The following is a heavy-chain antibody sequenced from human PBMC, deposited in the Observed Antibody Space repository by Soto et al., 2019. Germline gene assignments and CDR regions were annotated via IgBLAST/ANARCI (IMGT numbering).Heavy chain of an antibody. CDR1: GGTFSSYA. V-gene: IGHV1-69*06. Sequence: GASVKVSCKASGGTFSSYAISWVRQAPGQGLEWMGGIIPIFSTANYAQKFQGRVTITADKSTSTAYMELSSLRSEHTAVYYCARQRRPDWFDPWGQGTLVTVSS. J-gene: IGHJ5*02. CDR3: ARQRRPDWFDP. CDR2: IIPIFSTA.